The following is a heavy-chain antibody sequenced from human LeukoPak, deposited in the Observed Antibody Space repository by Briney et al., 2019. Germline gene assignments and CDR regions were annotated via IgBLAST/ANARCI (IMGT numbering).Heavy chain of an antibody. CDR3: ARIPRGSGWSFLDF. Sequence: GGSLRLSCVASGFTFSSHWMSWVRQAPGKGLEWVANIQSDGSVQQYVDSVKGRLTISRDNAKNSLYLQMNSLRAEDTAVYYCARIPRGSGWSFLDFWGQGTLVTVTS. CDR2: IQSDGSVQ. V-gene: IGHV3-7*01. D-gene: IGHD6-19*01. J-gene: IGHJ4*02. CDR1: GFTFSSHW.